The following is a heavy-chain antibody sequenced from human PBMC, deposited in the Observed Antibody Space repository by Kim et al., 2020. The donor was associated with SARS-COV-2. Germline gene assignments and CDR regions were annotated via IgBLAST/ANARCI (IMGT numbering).Heavy chain of an antibody. D-gene: IGHD3-22*01. Sequence: GGSLRLSCAASGFTFSDYYMSWVRQAPGKGLEWVSYISSSGSTIYYADSVKGRFTISRDNAKNSLYLQMNSLRAEDTAVYYCARSPAYHYDMAGGGEDYWGQGTLVTVSS. V-gene: IGHV3-11*04. CDR1: GFTFSDYY. J-gene: IGHJ4*02. CDR3: ARSPAYHYDMAGGGEDY. CDR2: ISSSGSTI.